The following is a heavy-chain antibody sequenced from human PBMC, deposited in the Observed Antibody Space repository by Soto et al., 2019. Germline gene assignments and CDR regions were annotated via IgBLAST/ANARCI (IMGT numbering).Heavy chain of an antibody. V-gene: IGHV3-23*01. J-gene: IGHJ4*02. D-gene: IGHD3-22*01. CDR1: GFTFSSYA. Sequence: GGSLRLSCAASGFTFSSYAMSWVRQAPGKGLEWVSAISGSGGSTYYADSVKGRFTISRDNSKNTLYLQMNSLRAEDTAVYYCAKAPGYDSSGYYYTPPFYFDYWGQGTLVTVSS. CDR3: AKAPGYDSSGYYYTPPFYFDY. CDR2: ISGSGGST.